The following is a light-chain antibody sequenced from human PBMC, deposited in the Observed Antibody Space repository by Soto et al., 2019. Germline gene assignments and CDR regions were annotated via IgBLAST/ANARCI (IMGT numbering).Light chain of an antibody. CDR2: DAS. Sequence: DIQMTQSPSTLSASVGDRVTITCRASQSISSWLAWYQQKPGKAPKLLIYDASSLESGVPSRFSGSGSGTEFTLTISSLEPEDYAIYYCQQRNNWPWTFGQGTKVDIK. J-gene: IGKJ1*01. CDR3: QQRNNWPWT. V-gene: IGKV1-5*01. CDR1: QSISSW.